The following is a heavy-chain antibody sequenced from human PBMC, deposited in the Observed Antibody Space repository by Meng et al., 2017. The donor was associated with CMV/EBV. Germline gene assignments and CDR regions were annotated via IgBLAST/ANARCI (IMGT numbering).Heavy chain of an antibody. J-gene: IGHJ4*02. Sequence: ASGLTFSSYSMNWVRQAPGKGLEWVSSISSSSSYIYYADSVKGRFTISRDNAKNSLYLQMNSLRAEDTAVYYCATNPIVVVPAAISWGQGTLVTVSS. CDR3: ATNPIVVVPAAIS. D-gene: IGHD2-2*01. V-gene: IGHV3-21*01. CDR1: GLTFSSYS. CDR2: ISSSSSYI.